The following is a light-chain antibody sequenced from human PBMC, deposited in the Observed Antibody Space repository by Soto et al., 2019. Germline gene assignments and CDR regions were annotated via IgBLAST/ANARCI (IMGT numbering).Light chain of an antibody. CDR3: QAYSTSRLT. J-gene: IGKJ4*01. CDR2: GAS. CDR1: QSVTSSY. V-gene: IGKV3-20*01. Sequence: EIVLTQSPGTLSLSPGERATLSCRASQSVTSSYLAWYQQKPGQAHRRLISGASSRATGIPDRFSGSGSGTDSNLSISRLEPEDFAVYYCQAYSTSRLTLGGGTKVEIK.